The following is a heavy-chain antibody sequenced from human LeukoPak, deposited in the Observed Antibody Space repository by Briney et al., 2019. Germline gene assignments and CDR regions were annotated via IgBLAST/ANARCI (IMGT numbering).Heavy chain of an antibody. CDR1: GFTFSDYW. CDR3: ARDRGWFDP. V-gene: IGHV3-7*01. Sequence: GGSLRLSCAASGFTFSDYWMSLVRQAPGTGLEWVANIKQDGSEKSYVDSVKGRFIISRDNAKNSLYLQMNSLRAEDTAVYYCARDRGWFDPWGQGTLVTVSS. J-gene: IGHJ5*02. CDR2: IKQDGSEK.